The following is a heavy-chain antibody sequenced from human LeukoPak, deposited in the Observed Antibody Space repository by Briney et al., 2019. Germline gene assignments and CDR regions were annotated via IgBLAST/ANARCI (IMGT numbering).Heavy chain of an antibody. CDR1: GYTFTSYD. CDR3: ARVRLAAPAFDP. D-gene: IGHD6-13*01. Sequence: ASVKVSCKASGYTFTSYDINWVRPATGQGLEWMGWMNPNSGNTGYAQKFQGRVTMTRNTSISTAYMELSSLRSEDTAVYYCARVRLAAPAFDPWGQGTLVTVSS. CDR2: MNPNSGNT. J-gene: IGHJ5*02. V-gene: IGHV1-8*01.